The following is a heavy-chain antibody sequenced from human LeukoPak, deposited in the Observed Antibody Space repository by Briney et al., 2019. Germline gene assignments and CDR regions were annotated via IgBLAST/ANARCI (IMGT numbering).Heavy chain of an antibody. D-gene: IGHD1-1*01. V-gene: IGHV3-66*01. J-gene: IGHJ5*02. CDR3: AREYTKGWFDP. CDR1: GGSFSGYY. CDR2: IYSGGST. Sequence: ETLSPTCAVYGGSFSGYYWSWVRQAPGKGLEWVSVIYSGGSTYYADSVKGRFTISRDNSKNTLYLQMNSLRAEDTAVYYCAREYTKGWFDPWGQGTLVTVSS.